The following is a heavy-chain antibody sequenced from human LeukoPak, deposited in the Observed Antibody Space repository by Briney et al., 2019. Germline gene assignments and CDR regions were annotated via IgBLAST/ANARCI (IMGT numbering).Heavy chain of an antibody. D-gene: IGHD3-3*01. Sequence: GSLRLSCAASGLTSSSYSMNWVRQAPGKGLEWVSYISSSSSTIYYADSVKGRFTISRDNAKNSLYLQMNSLRDEDTAVYYCARGGRLDFWSGYYETFDYWGQGTLVTVSS. CDR3: ARGGRLDFWSGYYETFDY. CDR1: GLTSSSYS. J-gene: IGHJ4*02. CDR2: ISSSSSTI. V-gene: IGHV3-48*02.